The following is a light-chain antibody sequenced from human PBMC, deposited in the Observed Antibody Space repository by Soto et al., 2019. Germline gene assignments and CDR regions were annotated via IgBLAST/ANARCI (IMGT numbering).Light chain of an antibody. Sequence: IPLTQSPSSLSASVGDRVTITCRASQGISSYLAWYQQKPGKAPKLLIYAASTLQSGVPSRFSGSGSGTDFTLTISSLQPEDFATYYCQQLNSYASSRTFGGGTKVEIK. J-gene: IGKJ4*01. CDR2: AAS. CDR3: QQLNSYASSRT. CDR1: QGISSY. V-gene: IGKV1-9*01.